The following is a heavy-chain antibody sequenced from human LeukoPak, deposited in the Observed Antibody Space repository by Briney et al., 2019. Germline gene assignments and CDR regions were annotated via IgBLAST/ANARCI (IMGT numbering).Heavy chain of an antibody. D-gene: IGHD3-16*01. CDR2: IYHSGST. J-gene: IGHJ4*02. V-gene: IGHV4-38-2*02. Sequence: SETLSLTCAVSGYSISGGYYWGWIRQPPGQGLEWIGSIYHSGSTYYNPSLKSRVTISVDTSKNQFSLKLSSVTAADTAVYYCAREKFNYDLLHYFDYWGQGTLVTVSS. CDR1: GYSISGGYY. CDR3: AREKFNYDLLHYFDY.